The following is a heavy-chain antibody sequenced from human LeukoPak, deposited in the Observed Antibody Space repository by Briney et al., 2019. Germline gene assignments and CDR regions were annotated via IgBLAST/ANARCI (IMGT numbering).Heavy chain of an antibody. D-gene: IGHD3-22*01. J-gene: IGHJ4*02. Sequence: SETLSLTCTVSGGSISSSSYYWGWIRQPPGKGLEWIGSIYYSGSTCYNPSLKRRVTISVDTSKNQYSLKLSSVTAADTAVFYCARQYYYDSSGYYFGYWGQGILVTVSS. CDR3: ARQYYYDSSGYYFGY. CDR2: IYYSGST. V-gene: IGHV4-39*01. CDR1: GGSISSSSYY.